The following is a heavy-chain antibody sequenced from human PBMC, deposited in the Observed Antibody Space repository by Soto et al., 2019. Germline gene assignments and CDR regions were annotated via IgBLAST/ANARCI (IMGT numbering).Heavy chain of an antibody. CDR1: GGSISQYY. CDR3: ARGPGGFGDFSLDY. D-gene: IGHD3-10*01. CDR2: IYSGGST. V-gene: IGHV4-4*07. Sequence: QVQLQESGPGLVKPSETLSLICGVSGGSISQYYWSWIRQPAGKGLECIGRIYSGGSTNYNPSLESRVTMSVDPAKNRVSLKLSSVTAADTAVYYWARGPGGFGDFSLDYWGQGTLVTVSS. J-gene: IGHJ4*02.